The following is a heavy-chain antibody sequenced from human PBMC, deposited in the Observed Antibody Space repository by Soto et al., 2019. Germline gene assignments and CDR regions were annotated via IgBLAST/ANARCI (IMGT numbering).Heavy chain of an antibody. V-gene: IGHV3-23*01. D-gene: IGHD6-6*01. CDR2: ISGAGGST. J-gene: IGHJ6*02. CDR3: AKLLAAPSPKGTYGMDV. CDR1: GLTSSDSA. Sequence: EVQLLESGGGLVQPGGSLRLSCAASGLTSSDSAMSWVRQAPGKGLEWVSAISGAGGSTYYADSVKGRFTTASDNFKKIMYLPMLGLRAEDTAVYSCAKLLAAPSPKGTYGMDVRGPGTTVSVSS.